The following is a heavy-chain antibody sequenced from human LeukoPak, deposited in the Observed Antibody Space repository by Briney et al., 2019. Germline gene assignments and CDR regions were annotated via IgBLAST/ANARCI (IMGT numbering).Heavy chain of an antibody. V-gene: IGHV3-23*01. J-gene: IGHJ6*02. Sequence: GGSLRLSCAASGFTFSTYAMYWVRQAPVKGLEWVSVIGGSGGSTYYADSVKGRFTISRDTSKNTLYLQMNSLRAEDTAVYYCARDDSSGYLHYYYYYGMDVWGQGTTVTVSS. D-gene: IGHD3-22*01. CDR3: ARDDSSGYLHYYYYYGMDV. CDR2: IGGSGGST. CDR1: GFTFSTYA.